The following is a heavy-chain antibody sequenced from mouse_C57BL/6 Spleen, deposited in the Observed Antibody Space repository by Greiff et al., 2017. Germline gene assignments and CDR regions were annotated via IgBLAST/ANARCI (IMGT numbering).Heavy chain of an antibody. J-gene: IGHJ4*01. V-gene: IGHV1-52*01. CDR1: GYTFTSYW. Sequence: VQLQQPGAELVRPGSSVKLSCKASGYTFTSYWMHWVKQRPIQGLEWIGNIDPSDSETHYNQKFKDKSTLTVDNSSSTAYMQLSSLTSEDSAVYYCARGNPYYAMDYWGQGTSVTVSS. D-gene: IGHD2-1*01. CDR3: ARGNPYYAMDY. CDR2: IDPSDSET.